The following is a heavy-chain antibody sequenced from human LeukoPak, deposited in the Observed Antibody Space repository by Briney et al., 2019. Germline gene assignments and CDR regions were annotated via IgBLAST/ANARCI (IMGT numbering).Heavy chain of an antibody. CDR3: ASGGYYYDSSGYYFDY. CDR2: ISAYNGNT. Sequence: ASVKVSCKASGYTFTSYGISWVRQAPGQGLEWMGWISAYNGNTNYAQKLRGRVTMTTDTSTSTAYMELRSLRSDDTAVYYCASGGYYYDSSGYYFDYWGQGTLVTVSS. J-gene: IGHJ4*02. D-gene: IGHD3-22*01. V-gene: IGHV1-18*01. CDR1: GYTFTSYG.